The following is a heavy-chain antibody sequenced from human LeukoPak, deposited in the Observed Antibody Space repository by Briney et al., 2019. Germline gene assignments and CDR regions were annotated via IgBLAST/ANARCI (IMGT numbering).Heavy chain of an antibody. J-gene: IGHJ3*02. CDR3: ARDRPRRDPDAFDI. CDR1: GFTFSSYA. V-gene: IGHV3-21*01. CDR2: ISSSSSYI. Sequence: GGSLRLSCAASGFTFSSYAMSWVCQAPGKGLEWVSSISSSSSYIYYADSVKGRFTISRDNAKNSLYLQMNSLRAEDTAVYYCARDRPRRDPDAFDIWGQGTMVTVSS.